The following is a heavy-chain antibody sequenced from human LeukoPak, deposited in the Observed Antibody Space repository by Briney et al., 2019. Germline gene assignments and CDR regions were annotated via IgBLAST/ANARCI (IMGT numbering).Heavy chain of an antibody. D-gene: IGHD6-19*01. V-gene: IGHV1-18*01. CDR3: ARDIYSSGKEDYYYYYYMDV. CDR1: GYTSTSYG. J-gene: IGHJ6*03. CDR2: ISAYNGNT. Sequence: ASVKVSCKASGYTSTSYGISWVRQAPGQRLEWMGWISAYNGNTNYAQKLQGRVTMTTDTSTSTAYMELRSLRSDDTAVYYCARDIYSSGKEDYYYYYYMDVWGKGTTVTVSS.